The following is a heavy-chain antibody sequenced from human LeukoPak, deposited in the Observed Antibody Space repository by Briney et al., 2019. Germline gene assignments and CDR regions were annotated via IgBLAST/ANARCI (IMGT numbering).Heavy chain of an antibody. D-gene: IGHD3-3*01. Sequence: VASVKVSCKASGYTFTGYYMHWVRQAPGQGLEWMGWINPNSGGTNYAQKFQGRVTMTRDTSISTAYMELSRLRSDDTAVYYCARRGAYYDFWMGQTNGFDPGAREPWSPSPQ. CDR3: ARRGAYYDFWMGQTNGFDP. CDR2: INPNSGGT. J-gene: IGHJ5*02. CDR1: GYTFTGYY. V-gene: IGHV1-2*02.